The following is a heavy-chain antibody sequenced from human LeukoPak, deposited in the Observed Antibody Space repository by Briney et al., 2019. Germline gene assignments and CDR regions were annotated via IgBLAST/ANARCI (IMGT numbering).Heavy chain of an antibody. CDR3: ARELEGVTLYFDY. CDR2: ISSGGSTI. D-gene: IGHD3-16*01. Sequence: PGGSLRLSCAASGFTFSDYYMSWIRQAPGKGLEWVSYISSGGSTIYYADSVKGRFTISRDNAKNSLYLQMNSLRAEDTAVYYCARELEGVTLYFDYWGQGTLVTVSS. J-gene: IGHJ4*02. V-gene: IGHV3-11*04. CDR1: GFTFSDYY.